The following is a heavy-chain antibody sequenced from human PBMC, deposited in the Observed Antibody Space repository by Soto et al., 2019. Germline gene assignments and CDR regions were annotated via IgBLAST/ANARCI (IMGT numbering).Heavy chain of an antibody. CDR2: INAGNGNT. J-gene: IGHJ4*02. V-gene: IGHV1-3*01. CDR3: ARDQGDGDSH. CDR1: GYTFTSYA. Sequence: QVQLVQSGAEVKKPGASVKVSCKASGYTFTSYAMHWVRQAPGQRLEWMGGINAGNGNTKYSQKFQGRVTITRDTSASTAYRELSTLRSEDTAVYYGARDQGDGDSHWGQGTLVTVSS.